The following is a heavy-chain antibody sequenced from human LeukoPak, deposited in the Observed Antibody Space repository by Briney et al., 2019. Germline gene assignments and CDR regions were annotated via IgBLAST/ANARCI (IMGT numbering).Heavy chain of an antibody. Sequence: VASVKVSCKTSGYTFTDFYIHWVRQAPGQGLEWMGWINPNSVDTNYAQKFQGRVTMTRDTSISTAYMELSRLRSDDTAVYYCARVQSRVGATTRLATLDYWGQGTLVTVSS. D-gene: IGHD1-26*01. V-gene: IGHV1-2*02. CDR2: INPNSVDT. CDR3: ARVQSRVGATTRLATLDY. CDR1: GYTFTDFY. J-gene: IGHJ4*02.